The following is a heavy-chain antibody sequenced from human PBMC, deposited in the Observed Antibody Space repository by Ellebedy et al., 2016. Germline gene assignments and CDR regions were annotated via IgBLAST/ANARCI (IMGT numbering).Heavy chain of an antibody. J-gene: IGHJ3*01. CDR3: TRGGLDNSFDV. CDR1: GLTSW. D-gene: IGHD3-10*01. Sequence: GGSLRLXXAASGLTSWMNWVRQAPGKGLERVANIKQDGSEKYYVDSVKGRFTISRDNAKNSVYLQMNSLRDEDTAVYYCTRGGLDNSFDVWGQGTMVTVSS. V-gene: IGHV3-7*04. CDR2: IKQDGSEK.